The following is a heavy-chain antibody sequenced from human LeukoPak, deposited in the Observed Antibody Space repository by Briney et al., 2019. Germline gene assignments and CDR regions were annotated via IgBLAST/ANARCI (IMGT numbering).Heavy chain of an antibody. CDR1: EFTVSSNY. J-gene: IGHJ4*02. D-gene: IGHD6-13*01. CDR2: IYSGGST. CDR3: ARVGEGSSSWYGGYYFDY. V-gene: IGHV3-66*01. Sequence: QSGGSLRLSCAASEFTVSSNYMSWVRQAPGKGLEWVSVIYSGGSTYYADSVKGRFTISRDNSKNTLYLQMNSLRAEDTAVYYCARVGEGSSSWYGGYYFDYWGQGTLVTVSS.